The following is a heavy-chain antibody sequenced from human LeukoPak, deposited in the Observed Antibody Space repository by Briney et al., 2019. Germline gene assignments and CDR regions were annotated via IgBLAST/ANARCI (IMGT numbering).Heavy chain of an antibody. CDR3: ARDSIKAPLDY. V-gene: IGHV3-21*01. Sequence: PGGSLSLSCAASGFTLSSYSMNWVRQAPGKGLEWVSSISSSSSYIYYADSVKGRFTISRDNAKNSLYLQMNSLRAEDTAVYYCARDSIKAPLDYWGQGTLVTVSS. CDR1: GFTLSSYS. CDR2: ISSSSSYI. J-gene: IGHJ4*02. D-gene: IGHD3-10*01.